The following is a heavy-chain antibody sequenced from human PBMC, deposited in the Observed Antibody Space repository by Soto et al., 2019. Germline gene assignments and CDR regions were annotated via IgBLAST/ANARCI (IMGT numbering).Heavy chain of an antibody. J-gene: IGHJ5*02. CDR2: IYYTGST. V-gene: IGHV4-39*01. CDR3: VRRWGGSGKFDP. CDR1: GDSLSSSSHY. Sequence: SETLSLTCTVYGDSLSSSSHYWGWIRQPPGKGLEWIGSIYYTGSTSYNPSLKSRVTISVDTSKNQFSLRLTSVTAADTAGYYCVRRWGGSGKFDPWGQGTQVTVSS. D-gene: IGHD6-25*01.